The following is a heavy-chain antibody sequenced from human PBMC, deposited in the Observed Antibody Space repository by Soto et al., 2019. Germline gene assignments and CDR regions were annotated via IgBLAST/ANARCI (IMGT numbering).Heavy chain of an antibody. CDR3: SRAGILTTPYYTDY. CDR1: GFTFSDYY. D-gene: IGHD2-21*01. J-gene: IGHJ4*02. V-gene: IGHV3-72*01. Sequence: EVQLVESGGGLGQPEGSLRLSCAASGFTFSDYYMEWVRQAPGKGLEWVGRVRNKVNSYTTEYAASVKGRFTVSRDDSRNSLYLQMNSLKTGDTAMYYCSRAGILTTPYYTDYWGLGTLVTVSS. CDR2: VRNKVNSYTT.